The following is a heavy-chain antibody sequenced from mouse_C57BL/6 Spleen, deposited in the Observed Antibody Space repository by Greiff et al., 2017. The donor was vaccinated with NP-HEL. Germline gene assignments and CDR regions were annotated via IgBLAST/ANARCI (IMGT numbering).Heavy chain of an antibody. CDR1: GYAFSSYW. D-gene: IGHD3-3*01. Sequence: QVQLKESGAELVKPGASVKISCKASGYAFSSYWMNWVKQRPGKGLEWIGQIYPGDGDTNYNGKFKGKATLTADKSSSTAYVQLSSLTSEDSAVDFCARRGGRWYFDVWGTGTTVTVSS. CDR3: ARRGGRWYFDV. CDR2: IYPGDGDT. V-gene: IGHV1-80*01. J-gene: IGHJ1*03.